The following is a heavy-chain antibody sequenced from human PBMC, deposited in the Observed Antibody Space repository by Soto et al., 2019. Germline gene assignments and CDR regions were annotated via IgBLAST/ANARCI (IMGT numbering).Heavy chain of an antibody. CDR1: GFTLSNYA. J-gene: IGHJ6*02. CDR2: ISSDSRYI. CDR3: ARITLVEFFFINVDVYDMDV. V-gene: IGHV3-48*02. Sequence: EVQLVESGGGLVQPGGSLRLSCAASGFTLSNYAVNWVRQAPGKGLEWVSYISSDSRYIYYGDSVKGRFTISRDNARNSVYLQMNSLRDEDTAVYYCARITLVEFFFINVDVYDMDVWGQGTPVTVSS. D-gene: IGHD3-16*01.